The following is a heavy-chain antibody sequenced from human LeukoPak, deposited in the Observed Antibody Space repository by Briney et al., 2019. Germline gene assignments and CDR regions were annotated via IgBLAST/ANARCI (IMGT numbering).Heavy chain of an antibody. CDR1: GYRLTDVF. D-gene: IGHD6-13*01. J-gene: IGHJ4*02. CDR2: FDPEEGKK. Sequence: GASVKVSCKVSGYRLTDVFIQWVRQAPGEGLGWVGGFDPEEGKKLYARKFQGRVTTTEDTSTDIAYMELHSLTSEDAAVYYCARDQGIGAAGYDFWGQGTLVTVSS. CDR3: ARDQGIGAAGYDF. V-gene: IGHV1-24*01.